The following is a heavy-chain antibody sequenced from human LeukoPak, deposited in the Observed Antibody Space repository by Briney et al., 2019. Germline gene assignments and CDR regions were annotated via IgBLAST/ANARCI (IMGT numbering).Heavy chain of an antibody. Sequence: GGSLRVSCSASGFAFSSYATHWVRQAPGKGLEWVAVIWYDGSNKYYADSVKGRFTISRDDSKNTLYLQMNSLRAEDTAVYYCTRDLKMYCFDYWGQGTLVTVSS. CDR3: TRDLKMYCFDY. D-gene: IGHD5-24*01. CDR1: GFAFSSYA. V-gene: IGHV3-33*08. J-gene: IGHJ4*02. CDR2: IWYDGSNK.